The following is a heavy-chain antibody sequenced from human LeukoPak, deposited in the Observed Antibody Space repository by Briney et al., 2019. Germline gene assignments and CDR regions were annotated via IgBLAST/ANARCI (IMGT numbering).Heavy chain of an antibody. CDR1: GYPFSEYA. Sequence: GGPQTLSCTASGYPFSEYAMHGARQAPGKGLEYVSAISNNGGSTFYANSVKGRFTISRDNSKNTLYLQMGSLRADDMAVYYCARGRYYDSWGQGTLVTVSS. CDR3: ARGRYYDS. D-gene: IGHD3-3*01. CDR2: ISNNGGST. V-gene: IGHV3-64*01. J-gene: IGHJ5*02.